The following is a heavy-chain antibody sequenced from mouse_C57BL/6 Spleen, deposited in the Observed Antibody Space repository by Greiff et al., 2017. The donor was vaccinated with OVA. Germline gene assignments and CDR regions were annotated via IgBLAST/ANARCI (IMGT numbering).Heavy chain of an antibody. CDR1: GFTFSSYA. J-gene: IGHJ2*01. D-gene: IGHD2-10*02. CDR3: TRDSRYDNYDLGLFDY. V-gene: IGHV5-9-1*02. Sequence: MLVESGEGLVKPGGSLKLSCAASGFTFSSYAMSWVRQTPEKRLEWVAYISSGGDYIYYAETVKGRFTISRDNARNTLYLQMSSLKSEDTAMYYCTRDSRYDNYDLGLFDYWGQGTTLTVSS. CDR2: ISSGGDYI.